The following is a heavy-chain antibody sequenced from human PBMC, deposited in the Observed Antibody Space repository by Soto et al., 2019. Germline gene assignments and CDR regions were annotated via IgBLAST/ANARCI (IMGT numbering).Heavy chain of an antibody. CDR1: GFICSGYF. CDR3: AIDKLRQPGRSY. Sequence: PGGSRRRSCSASGFICSGYFMSWIRQTPGKWLEWVSYISSSANTIYYAYSVKGRFTISRDNADKSVYLQMNTLRAEHSAVYYCAIDKLRQPGRSYWVKGTPVPV. J-gene: IGHJ6*03. D-gene: IGHD2-2*01. V-gene: IGHV3-11*01. CDR2: ISSSANTI.